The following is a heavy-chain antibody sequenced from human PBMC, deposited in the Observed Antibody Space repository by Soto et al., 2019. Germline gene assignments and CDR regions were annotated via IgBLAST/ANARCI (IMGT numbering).Heavy chain of an antibody. J-gene: IGHJ4*02. Sequence: EVHLVESGGGLVQIGGSLRLSCAGSGFNFGDFSINWVRQGPGKGLEWVSYISGKSRSIYYAESVKGRFTISRDNARNTLLLQMNSRIDEDTAVVYCAKGGNSCWTMGDWGQGTLVTVSS. V-gene: IGHV3-48*02. CDR2: ISGKSRSI. CDR1: GFNFGDFS. CDR3: AKGGNSCWTMGD. D-gene: IGHD6-19*01.